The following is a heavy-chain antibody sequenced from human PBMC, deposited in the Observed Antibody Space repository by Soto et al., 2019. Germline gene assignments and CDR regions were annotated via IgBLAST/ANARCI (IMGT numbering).Heavy chain of an antibody. J-gene: IGHJ6*02. V-gene: IGHV1-69*13. CDR2: IIPIFGTA. CDR1: GGTFSSYA. CDR3: ASGAGSTSYYYYYGMDV. D-gene: IGHD2-2*01. Sequence: SVKVSCKASGGTFSSYAISWVRQAPGQGLEWMGGIIPIFGTANYAQKFQGRVTITADESTSTAYMELSSLRSEDTAVYYCASGAGSTSYYYYYGMDVWGQGTTVTVSS.